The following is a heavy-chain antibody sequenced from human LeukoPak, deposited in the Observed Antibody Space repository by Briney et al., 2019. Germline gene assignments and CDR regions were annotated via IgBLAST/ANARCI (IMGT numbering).Heavy chain of an antibody. Sequence: GGSLRLSCAASGFTFSDYYMSWIRQAPGKGLEWVSYISSSGSTIYYADSVKGRFTISRDNAKNSLYLQMNSLRAEDTAVYYCASDVVVVAATGYYYYGMDVWGQGTTVTVSS. D-gene: IGHD2-15*01. CDR1: GFTFSDYY. V-gene: IGHV3-11*04. CDR2: ISSSGSTI. CDR3: ASDVVVVAATGYYYYGMDV. J-gene: IGHJ6*02.